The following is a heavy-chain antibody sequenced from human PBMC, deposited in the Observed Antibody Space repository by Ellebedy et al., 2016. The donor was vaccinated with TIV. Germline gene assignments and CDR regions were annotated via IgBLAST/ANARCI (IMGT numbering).Heavy chain of an antibody. D-gene: IGHD4-17*01. J-gene: IGHJ5*02. V-gene: IGHV1-2*02. CDR3: ASLPHYGDSGP. CDR1: GYTFTGYY. CDR2: INPNSGGT. Sequence: AASVKVSCKASGYTFTGYYMHRVRQAPGQGLEWMGWINPNSGGTNYAQKFQGRVTMTRATSISTASMELSRLRSDDTAVYYCASLPHYGDSGPWGQGTLVTVSS.